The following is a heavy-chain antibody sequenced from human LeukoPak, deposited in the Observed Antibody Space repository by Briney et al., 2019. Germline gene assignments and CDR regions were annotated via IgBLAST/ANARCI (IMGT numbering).Heavy chain of an antibody. CDR2: ISSNGGST. V-gene: IGHV3-64*01. J-gene: IGHJ6*02. D-gene: IGHD5-18*01. Sequence: GGSLRLSCAASGFTFSSYAMHWVRQAPRKGLEYVSAISSNGGSTYYANSVKGRFTISRDNSKNTLYLQMGSLRAEDMAVYYCATSITGYSYAYGMDVWGQGTTVTVSS. CDR3: ATSITGYSYAYGMDV. CDR1: GFTFSSYA.